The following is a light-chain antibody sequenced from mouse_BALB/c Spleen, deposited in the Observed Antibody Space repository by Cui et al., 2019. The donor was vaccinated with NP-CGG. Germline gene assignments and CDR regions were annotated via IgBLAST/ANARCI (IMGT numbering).Light chain of an antibody. CDR1: TGAVTTYNY. J-gene: IGLJ1*01. CDR2: GTN. V-gene: IGLV1*01. CDR3: ALWYSNHWV. Sequence: QAVVTQESALTTSPGETVTLTCRSSTGAVTTYNYANWVQEKPDHLFTGLIGGTNNRAPGVPARFSGSLIGDKAALTITGAQTEDEAMYFCALWYSNHWVFGGGTKLNVL.